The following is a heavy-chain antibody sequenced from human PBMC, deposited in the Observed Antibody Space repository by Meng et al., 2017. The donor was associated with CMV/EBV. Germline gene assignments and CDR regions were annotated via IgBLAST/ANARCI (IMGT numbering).Heavy chain of an antibody. Sequence: GESLKISCAASGFTFSSYAMHWVRQAPGKGLEWVAVISYDGSNKYYADSVKGRFTISRDNSKNTLNLQMNSLRAEDTAVYYCARDLGEQLEGISGRRVWGQGTLVTVSS. J-gene: IGHJ4*02. CDR3: ARDLGEQLEGISGRRV. CDR2: ISYDGSNK. V-gene: IGHV3-30*04. CDR1: GFTFSSYA. D-gene: IGHD6-6*01.